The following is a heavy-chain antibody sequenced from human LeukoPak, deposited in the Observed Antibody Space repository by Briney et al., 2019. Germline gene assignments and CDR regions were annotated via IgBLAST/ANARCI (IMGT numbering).Heavy chain of an antibody. CDR2: ISGSGGST. CDR3: AKVVRSGGHFDY. Sequence: GGSLRLSCAAPGFTFSSYAMSWVRQAPGKGLEWVSAISGSGGSTYYADSVKGRFTISRDNSKNTLYLQMNSLRAEDTAVYYCAKVVRSGGHFDYWGQGTLVTVSS. J-gene: IGHJ4*02. CDR1: GFTFSSYA. V-gene: IGHV3-23*01. D-gene: IGHD2-15*01.